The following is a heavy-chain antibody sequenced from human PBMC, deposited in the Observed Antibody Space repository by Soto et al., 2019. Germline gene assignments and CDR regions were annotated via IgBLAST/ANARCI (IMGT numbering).Heavy chain of an antibody. V-gene: IGHV2-5*02. CDR3: AHSRYSRSSFDY. D-gene: IGHD6-6*01. J-gene: IGHJ4*02. Sequence: GPTLVNPTQTLTLTCTFSGFSLTINDVGVGWIRQPPGKALEWLALIYWDDDKRYSPFLKSRLTITKDTSKNQVVLRMTNMDPVDTATYYCAHSRYSRSSFDYWGQGTLVTVSS. CDR1: GFSLTINDVG. CDR2: IYWDDDK.